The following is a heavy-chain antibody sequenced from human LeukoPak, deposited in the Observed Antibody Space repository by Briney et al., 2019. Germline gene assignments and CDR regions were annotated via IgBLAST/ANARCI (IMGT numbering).Heavy chain of an antibody. Sequence: ASVKLSCKASGYTFTSYYMRWVRQAPGQGLEWMGIINPSGGGTIYAQKFQGRVTMTRDTSTSTVYLELGSLRSEDTAVFYCARARERGYCSVGTCYNYYFMDVWGKGTTVTVSS. D-gene: IGHD2-15*01. CDR2: INPSGGGT. CDR1: GYTFTSYY. CDR3: ARARERGYCSVGTCYNYYFMDV. J-gene: IGHJ6*03. V-gene: IGHV1-46*01.